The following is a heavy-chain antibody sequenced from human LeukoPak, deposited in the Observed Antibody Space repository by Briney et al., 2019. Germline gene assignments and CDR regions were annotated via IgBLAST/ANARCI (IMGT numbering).Heavy chain of an antibody. D-gene: IGHD5-24*01. J-gene: IGHJ4*02. CDR1: GYSFTSYW. CDR3: ARRGAEGAWLQLGFDY. Sequence: GESLKISCKGSGYSFTSYWIGWVRQMPGKGLEWMGIIYPGDSDTRYSPSFQGQVTISADKSISTAYLQWSSLKASDTAMYYCARRGAEGAWLQLGFDYWGQGTLVTVSS. V-gene: IGHV5-51*01. CDR2: IYPGDSDT.